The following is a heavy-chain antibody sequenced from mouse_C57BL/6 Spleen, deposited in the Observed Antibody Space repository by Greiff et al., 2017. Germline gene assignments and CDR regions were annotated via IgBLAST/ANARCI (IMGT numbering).Heavy chain of an antibody. J-gene: IGHJ3*01. CDR3: ARDSNYWFAY. Sequence: QVQLQQPGAELVMPGASVKLSCKASGYTFTSYWMHWVKQRPGQGLEWIGEIDPSDSYTNYNQKFKGKSTLTVDKSSSTAYMQLSSLTSEDSAVYYCARDSNYWFAYWGQGTLVTVSA. CDR2: IDPSDSYT. D-gene: IGHD2-5*01. CDR1: GYTFTSYW. V-gene: IGHV1-69*01.